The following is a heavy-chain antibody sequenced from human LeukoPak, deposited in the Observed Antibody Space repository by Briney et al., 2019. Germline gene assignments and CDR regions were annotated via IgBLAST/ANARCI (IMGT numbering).Heavy chain of an antibody. D-gene: IGHD5-18*01. CDR1: GDSVSSNRAA. V-gene: IGHV6-1*01. CDR3: ASASRWIQLWSA. CDR2: TYYRSKWYS. Sequence: SQTLSLTCAISGDSVSSNRAAWHWIRQSPSRGLEWLGRTYYRSKWYSDYAVSLKSRITLNPDTSKNQFSLQLNSVTAADTAVYYCASASRWIQLWSAWGQGTLVTVSS. J-gene: IGHJ5*02.